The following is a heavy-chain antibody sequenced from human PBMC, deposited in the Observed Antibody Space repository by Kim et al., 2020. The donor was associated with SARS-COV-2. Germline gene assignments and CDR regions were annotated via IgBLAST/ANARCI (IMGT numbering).Heavy chain of an antibody. CDR2: IRSKAYGGTT. V-gene: IGHV3-49*04. CDR1: GFTFGDYA. J-gene: IGHJ5*02. Sequence: GGSLRLSCTASGFTFGDYAMSWVRQAPGKGLEWVGFIRSKAYGGTTEYAASVKGRFTISRDDSKSIAYLQMNSLKTEDTAVYYCTRGVPYYYGRGGRFDPWGQGTLVTVSS. D-gene: IGHD3-10*01. CDR3: TRGVPYYYGRGGRFDP.